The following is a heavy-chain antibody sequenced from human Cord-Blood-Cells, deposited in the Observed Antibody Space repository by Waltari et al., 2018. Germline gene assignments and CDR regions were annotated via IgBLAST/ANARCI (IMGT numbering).Heavy chain of an antibody. J-gene: IGHJ3*02. CDR3: ARDIGFWSGYHNPGAFDI. D-gene: IGHD3-3*01. CDR2: ISAYNGNT. CDR1: GYTFTSYG. Sequence: QVQLVQSGAEVKKPGASVKVSCKASGYTFTSYGISWVRQAPGQGLEWMGWISAYNGNTNYAQKLQGRVTMTTDTSTSTAYMELRSLRSDDTAVYYWARDIGFWSGYHNPGAFDIWGQGTMVTVSS. V-gene: IGHV1-18*01.